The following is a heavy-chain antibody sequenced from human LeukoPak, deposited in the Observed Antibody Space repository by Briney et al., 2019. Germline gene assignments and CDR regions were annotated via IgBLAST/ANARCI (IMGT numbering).Heavy chain of an antibody. V-gene: IGHV1-18*04. D-gene: IGHD2-21*02. CDR2: ISAYNGKT. J-gene: IGHJ4*02. CDR3: ARGPGYGDSMYYFDY. CDR1: GYIFTSYG. Sequence: ASVKVSCKASGYIFTSYGISWVRQAPGQGLEWMGWISAYNGKTNYAQKLQGRATMTTDTSTTTVYMEVRSLRSDDTAVYYCARGPGYGDSMYYFDYWGQGTLVTVSS.